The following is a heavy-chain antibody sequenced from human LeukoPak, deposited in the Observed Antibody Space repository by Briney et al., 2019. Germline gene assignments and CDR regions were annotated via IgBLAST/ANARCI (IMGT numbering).Heavy chain of an antibody. Sequence: KPSETLSLTCAVYGGSFSDYYWSWIRQPPGKGLEWIGYIYYSGSTYYNPSLKSRVTISLDTSKNQFSLKLSSVTAADTAVYYCARDLWDYGDYVTGAFDIWGQGTMVIVSS. CDR3: ARDLWDYGDYVTGAFDI. D-gene: IGHD4-17*01. J-gene: IGHJ3*02. CDR2: IYYSGST. CDR1: GGSFSDYY. V-gene: IGHV4-30-4*01.